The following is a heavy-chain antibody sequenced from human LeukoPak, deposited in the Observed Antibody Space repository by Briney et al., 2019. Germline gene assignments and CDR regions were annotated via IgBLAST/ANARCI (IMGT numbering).Heavy chain of an antibody. CDR3: ARLVGAATDPFDY. D-gene: IGHD2-15*01. CDR1: GGSFSGYY. CDR2: INHSGST. V-gene: IGHV4-34*01. J-gene: IGHJ4*02. Sequence: PSETLSLTCAVYGGSFSGYYWSWIRQPPGKGLEWRGEINHSGSTNYNPSLKSRVSISVDTSKNQFSLKLSSVTAADTAVYYCARLVGAATDPFDYWGQGTLVTVSS.